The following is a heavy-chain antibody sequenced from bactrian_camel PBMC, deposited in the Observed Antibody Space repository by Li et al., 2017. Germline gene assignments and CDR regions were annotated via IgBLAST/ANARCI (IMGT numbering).Heavy chain of an antibody. J-gene: IGHJ4*01. CDR1: GAISNNYC. V-gene: IGHV3S53*01. D-gene: IGHD2*01. Sequence: HVQLVESGGASVQAGGSLRLSCVRSGAISNNYCVGWFRQAPGKEREGVAAMYRKGAAIYEDSVKGRFTISQDNSKNTLFLQMNVLRPEDTAMYYCAARKVARGSHFSLGRAPALRRDEYNFWGQGTQVTVS. CDR2: MYRKGAA. CDR3: AARKVARGSHFSLGRAPALRRDEYNF.